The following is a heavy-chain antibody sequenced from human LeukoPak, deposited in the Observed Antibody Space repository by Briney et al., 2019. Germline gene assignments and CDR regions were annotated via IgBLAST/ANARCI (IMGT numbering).Heavy chain of an antibody. J-gene: IGHJ4*02. CDR2: INPSGGST. D-gene: IGHD3-10*01. CDR3: ARGYYGSGSYYKTSLGY. V-gene: IGHV1-46*01. CDR1: GYTFTSYG. Sequence: ASVKVSCKASGYTFTSYGISWVRQAPGQGLEWMGIINPSGGSTSYAQKFQGRVTMTRDTSTSTVYMELSSLRSEDTAVYYCARGYYGSGSYYKTSLGYWGQGTLVTVSS.